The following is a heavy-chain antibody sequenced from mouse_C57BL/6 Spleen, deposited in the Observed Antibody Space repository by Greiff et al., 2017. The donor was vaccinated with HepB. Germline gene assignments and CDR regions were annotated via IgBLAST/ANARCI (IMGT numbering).Heavy chain of an antibody. V-gene: IGHV1-15*01. CDR2: IDPETGGT. D-gene: IGHD1-2*01. CDR1: GYTFTDYE. Sequence: VQLQQSGAELVRPGASVTLSCKASGYTFTDYEMHWVKQTPVHGLEWIGAIDPETGGTAYNQKFKGKAILTADKSSSTAYMELRGLTSEGSAVYYCTRLGILRPVAYGGQGALVTVSA. J-gene: IGHJ3*01. CDR3: TRLGILRPVAY.